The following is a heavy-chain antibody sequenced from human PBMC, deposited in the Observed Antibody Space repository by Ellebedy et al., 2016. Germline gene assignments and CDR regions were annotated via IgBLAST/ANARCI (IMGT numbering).Heavy chain of an antibody. D-gene: IGHD5-24*01. CDR3: ARRRDGYNDY. V-gene: IGHV4-39*07. CDR2: IYYSGST. CDR1: GGSISSSSYY. Sequence: GSLRLXCTVSGGSISSSSYYWGWIRQPPGKGLEWIGSIYYSGSTYYNPSLKSRVTISVDTSKNQFSLKLSSVTAADTAVYYCARRRDGYNDYWGQGTLVTVSS. J-gene: IGHJ4*02.